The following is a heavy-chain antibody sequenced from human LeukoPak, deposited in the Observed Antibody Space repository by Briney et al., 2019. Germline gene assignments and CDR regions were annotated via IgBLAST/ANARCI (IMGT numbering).Heavy chain of an antibody. V-gene: IGHV3-23*01. D-gene: IGHD1-26*01. CDR1: GFTFSNYA. Sequence: PGGSLRLSCAASGFTFSNYAMNWVRQAPGKGLEWVSVISGSGGTTYYADSVRGRFTISRDNSKNMLYLQMNSLRAEDTAIYYCAKRSIVGVTTPPPFDYWGQGALVTVSS. J-gene: IGHJ4*02. CDR2: ISGSGGTT. CDR3: AKRSIVGVTTPPPFDY.